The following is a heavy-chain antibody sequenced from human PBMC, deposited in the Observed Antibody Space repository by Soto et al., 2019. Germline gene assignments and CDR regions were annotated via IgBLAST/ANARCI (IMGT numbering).Heavy chain of an antibody. D-gene: IGHD1-1*01. CDR1: GFSFTTTRMG. Sequence: QITLKEAGPTLVKPTETLTLTCTFSGFSFTTTRMGVGWTRQPPGKALEWLAIIYCDGESRYNPLLRRRLTPTEDTSKNQVVLTMTNMDPKATATYYCAHRDSTGTTTYCDSWGQGIPVTVAS. CDR3: AHRDSTGTTTYCDS. J-gene: IGHJ4*02. CDR2: IYCDGES. V-gene: IGHV2-5*02.